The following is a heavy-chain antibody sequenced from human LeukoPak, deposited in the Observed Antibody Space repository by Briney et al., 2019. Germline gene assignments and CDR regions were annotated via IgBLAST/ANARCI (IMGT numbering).Heavy chain of an antibody. V-gene: IGHV4-31*03. CDR3: ARLNYDILTGPDY. D-gene: IGHD3-9*01. CDR2: IYYSGST. CDR1: GVSISSGGYY. Sequence: SETLSLTCTVSGVSISSGGYYWSWIRQHPGKGLEWIGYIYYSGSTYYNPSLKSRVTISVYTSKNQFSLKLSSVTAADTAVYYCARLNYDILTGPDYGGQGTLVTVSS. J-gene: IGHJ4*02.